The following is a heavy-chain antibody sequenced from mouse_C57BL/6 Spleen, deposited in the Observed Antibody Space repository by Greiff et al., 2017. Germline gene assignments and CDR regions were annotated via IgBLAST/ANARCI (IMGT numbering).Heavy chain of an antibody. V-gene: IGHV1-22*01. J-gene: IGHJ2*01. CDR3: ARSTTVVAKYFDY. D-gene: IGHD1-1*01. Sequence: EVQLQQSGPELVKPGASVKMSCKASGYTFTDYNMHWLKQSHGKSLEWIGYINPNNGGTSYNQKFKGKATLTVNKYSSTAYMELRSLTSEDSAVYYCARSTTVVAKYFDYWGQGTTLTVSS. CDR2: INPNNGGT. CDR1: GYTFTDYN.